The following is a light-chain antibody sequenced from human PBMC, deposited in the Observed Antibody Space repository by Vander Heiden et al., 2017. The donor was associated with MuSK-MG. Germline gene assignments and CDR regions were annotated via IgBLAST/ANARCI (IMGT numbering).Light chain of an antibody. CDR3: LQDNNYPFT. Sequence: AVQMTQSPSSLSASVGDRVTITCRASQDISSELGWYQQRPGKAPKLLIYAASTSQSGVPSRFSGSGSGTDFTLTISSLQPEDFATYYCLQDNNYPFTFGPGSKLEIK. CDR2: AAS. J-gene: IGKJ2*01. V-gene: IGKV1-6*01. CDR1: QDISSE.